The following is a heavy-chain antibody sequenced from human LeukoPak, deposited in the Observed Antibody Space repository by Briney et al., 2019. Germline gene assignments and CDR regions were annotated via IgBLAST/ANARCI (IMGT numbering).Heavy chain of an antibody. CDR3: ARFGVDYDMVV. Sequence: PSETLSLTCTVSGGSISGHYWTWVRQPPGEGLEWIGQIHYSGKADYNPSLRSRITISVDTSKNQMSLKVTSVTAADTAVYYCARFGVDYDMVVCGQGTTVTVS. CDR2: IHYSGKA. V-gene: IGHV4-59*11. J-gene: IGHJ6*02. CDR1: GGSISGHY. D-gene: IGHD3-3*01.